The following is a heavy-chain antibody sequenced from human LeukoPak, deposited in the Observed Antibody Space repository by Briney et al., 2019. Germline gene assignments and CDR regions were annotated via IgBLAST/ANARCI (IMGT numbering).Heavy chain of an antibody. V-gene: IGHV3-30*18. CDR2: ISYDGSDR. D-gene: IGHD1-1*01. Sequence: GKSLRLSCVASGFTFSSYGMHWVRQAPGKGPEWVAVISYDGSDRYYANFVKGRFTISRDNSKNTLFLQTNGMRPEDTAVYYCAKGVSRGVDPTGLEYWGQGTLVTVSS. CDR1: GFTFSSYG. CDR3: AKGVSRGVDPTGLEY. J-gene: IGHJ4*02.